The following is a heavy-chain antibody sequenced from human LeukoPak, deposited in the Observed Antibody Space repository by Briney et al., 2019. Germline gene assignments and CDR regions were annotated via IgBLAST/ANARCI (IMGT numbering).Heavy chain of an antibody. D-gene: IGHD4-17*01. J-gene: IGHJ4*02. V-gene: IGHV1-8*03. Sequence: ASVKVSCKASGYTFTSYDINWVRQATGQGLEWIGWMNPNSGNTGYAQKFQGRVTITRNTSISTAYMELSSLRSEDTAVYYCARAPYGDPEFDYWGQGPLVTVSS. CDR2: MNPNSGNT. CDR1: GYTFTSYD. CDR3: ARAPYGDPEFDY.